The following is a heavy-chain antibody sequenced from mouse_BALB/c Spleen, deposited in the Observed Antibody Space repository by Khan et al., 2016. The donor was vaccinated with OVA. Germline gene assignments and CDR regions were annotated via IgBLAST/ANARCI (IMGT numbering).Heavy chain of an antibody. V-gene: IGHV2-6-1*01. Sequence: QVQLKESGPGLAAPSQSLSITCTISGFSLTNYGVHWVRQPPGKGLEWLVVIWSDGSTTYNSALKSRLTITKDNSQSQVFLKMNSLQTDDTAIYFCARQPCYHYKIMDYWGQGTSVTVSS. CDR3: ARQPCYHYKIMDY. D-gene: IGHD2-4*01. CDR2: IWSDGST. CDR1: GFSLTNYG. J-gene: IGHJ4*01.